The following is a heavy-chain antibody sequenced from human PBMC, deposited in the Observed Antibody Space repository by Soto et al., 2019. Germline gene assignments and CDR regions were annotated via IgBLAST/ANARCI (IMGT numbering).Heavy chain of an antibody. Sequence: GGSLRLSCAASGFIFSNTWINWVRQAPGKGLEWVGRIKTKIEGGTTNYAAPVKGRFTVSGDDTKNTVYLHMNSLRTEDTAVYYCTADIPNISANYGMDVWGQGTTVTVSS. D-gene: IGHD6-25*01. CDR3: TADIPNISANYGMDV. CDR1: GFIFSNTW. J-gene: IGHJ6*02. V-gene: IGHV3-15*07. CDR2: IKTKIEGGTT.